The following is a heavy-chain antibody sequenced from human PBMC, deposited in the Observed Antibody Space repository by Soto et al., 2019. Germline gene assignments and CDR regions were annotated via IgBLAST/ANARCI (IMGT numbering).Heavy chain of an antibody. CDR2: ISAYNGNT. CDR1: GYTFTSYG. Sequence: ASVKVSCKASGYTFTSYGISWVRQAPGQWLEWMGWISAYNGNTNYAQKLQGRVTMTTDTSTSTAYMELRSLRSDDTAVYYCARDSVAMTTVTTSHYYCYMDVWGKGTTVTVSS. J-gene: IGHJ6*03. V-gene: IGHV1-18*01. D-gene: IGHD4-17*01. CDR3: ARDSVAMTTVTTSHYYCYMDV.